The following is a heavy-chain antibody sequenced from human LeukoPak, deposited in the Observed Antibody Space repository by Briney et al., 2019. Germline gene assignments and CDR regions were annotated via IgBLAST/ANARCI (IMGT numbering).Heavy chain of an antibody. CDR2: ISAYNGNT. J-gene: IGHJ4*02. CDR3: ARDSRPQYYYDSSGYPDY. CDR1: GYTFTSYG. D-gene: IGHD3-22*01. V-gene: IGHV1-18*01. Sequence: VKVSCKASGYTFTSYGISWVRQAPGQGLEWMGWISAYNGNTNYAQKPQGRVTMTTDTSTSTAYMELRSLRSDDTAVYYCARDSRPQYYYDSSGYPDYWGQGTLVTVSS.